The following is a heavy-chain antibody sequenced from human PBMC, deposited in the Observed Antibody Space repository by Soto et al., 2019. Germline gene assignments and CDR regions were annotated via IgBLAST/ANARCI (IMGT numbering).Heavy chain of an antibody. D-gene: IGHD3-10*01. CDR2: VSPYSNIT. J-gene: IGHJ6*02. V-gene: IGHV1-18*01. Sequence: ASVKVSCKASDYIFTTYGISWVRQAPGQGLEWMGWVSPYSNITNYTQKFQGRVTMTTETSTSTVYMELRSLRSDDTAMYYCARNGERDLGLNYYFYYGMDVWGQGTSVTVSS. CDR3: ARNGERDLGLNYYFYYGMDV. CDR1: DYIFTTYG.